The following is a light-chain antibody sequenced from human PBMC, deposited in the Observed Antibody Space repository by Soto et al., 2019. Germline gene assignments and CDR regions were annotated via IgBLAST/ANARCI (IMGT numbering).Light chain of an antibody. CDR1: QSVSSSY. J-gene: IGKJ1*01. CDR3: QQYGSSPWT. CDR2: GVS. V-gene: IGKV3-20*01. Sequence: EIVLTQSPGTLSLSPGERATLSCRASQSVSSSYLAWYQQKPGQAPRLLIYGVSSRATGIPDRFSGSGSGTDFTLTISRLEPEDLAVYYCQQYGSSPWTFGKGTKVEI.